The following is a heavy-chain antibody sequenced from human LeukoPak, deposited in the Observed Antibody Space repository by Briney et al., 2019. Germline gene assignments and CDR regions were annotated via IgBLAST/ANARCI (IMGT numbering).Heavy chain of an antibody. Sequence: SETLSLTCTVSGGSIRIATYSWAWIRQPPGKGLEWIGTIHSSGSTYYHPSLESGVTISLNSSRTQFFLKLTSVTAADAAVYYCARRSTSGYYYFDYWGQGTRVTVSS. V-gene: IGHV4-39*01. CDR2: IHSSGST. J-gene: IGHJ4*02. D-gene: IGHD2-2*01. CDR3: ARRSTSGYYYFDY. CDR1: GGSIRIATYS.